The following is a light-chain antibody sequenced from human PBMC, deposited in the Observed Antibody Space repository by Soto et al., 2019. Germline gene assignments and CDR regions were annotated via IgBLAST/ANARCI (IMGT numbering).Light chain of an antibody. Sequence: VMTQSPATLSVSPVEGATLSCRASQNVGGSVAWYQQKPGQAPRLLIYRASTRATGIPARFSGSGSGTEFTLTISSLQSEDFAIYYCQQSRTFAQGTKVDI. J-gene: IGKJ2*01. CDR1: QNVGGS. V-gene: IGKV3-15*01. CDR3: QQSRT. CDR2: RAS.